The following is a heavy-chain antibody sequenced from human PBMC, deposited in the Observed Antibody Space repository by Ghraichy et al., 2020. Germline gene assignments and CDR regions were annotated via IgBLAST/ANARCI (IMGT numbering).Heavy chain of an antibody. J-gene: IGHJ5*02. V-gene: IGHV4-59*01. CDR1: GGSISNFY. CDR2: VYSSGST. D-gene: IGHD3-3*01. CDR3: ARENYDVRSGRWFDP. Sequence: SETLSLTCTVSGGSISNFYWSWIRQPPGKGLEWIGYVYSSGSTNYNPSLKSRVTMSVDTSKSQFSLKLSSVTAADTAVYYCARENYDVRSGRWFDPWGQGTLVTVSS.